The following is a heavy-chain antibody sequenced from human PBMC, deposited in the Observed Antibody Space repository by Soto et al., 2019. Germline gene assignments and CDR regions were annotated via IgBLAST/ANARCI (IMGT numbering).Heavy chain of an antibody. CDR1: GGSISNSRDY. V-gene: IGHV4-39*07. CDR3: ARGVLH. J-gene: IGHJ4*01. Sequence: PSETLSLTCSVSGGSISNSRDYWGWIRQPPGKGLEWIGHISYSGSTYYNTSLKSRVTISVDTSRNQFSLIVNSVTAADTAVYYCARGVLHWGQGTLVTVSS. CDR2: ISYSGST.